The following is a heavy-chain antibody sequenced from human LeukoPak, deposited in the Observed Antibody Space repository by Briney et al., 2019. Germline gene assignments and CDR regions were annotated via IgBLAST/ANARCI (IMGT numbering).Heavy chain of an antibody. CDR3: ASGPDGYNSHFDY. CDR2: ISSGSTTI. J-gene: IGHJ4*02. V-gene: IGHV3-48*02. CDR1: GFTFSSYS. Sequence: GGSLRLSCAASGFTFSSYSMNWVRQAPGKGLEWVSYISSGSTTIYYADSVKGRFTISRDNAKNSLYPQMNSLRDEDTAVYYCASGPDGYNSHFDYWGQGTLVTVSS. D-gene: IGHD5-24*01.